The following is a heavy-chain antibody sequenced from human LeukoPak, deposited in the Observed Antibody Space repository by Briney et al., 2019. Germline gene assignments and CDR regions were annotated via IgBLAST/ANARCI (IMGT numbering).Heavy chain of an antibody. V-gene: IGHV1-2*02. CDR3: ARVRRPEYSSSSYYYYMDV. CDR2: NNSNRDGT. D-gene: IGHD6-6*01. J-gene: IGHJ6*03. Sequence: GASVKVSCNASGYTFTGYYIHWVRHAPGQGLEWRGGNNSNRDGTNYAQKFQGRDTMTRDTSTTTAYMELNRLRSDDTAVYYCARVRRPEYSSSSYYYYMDVWGKGTTVTVSS. CDR1: GYTFTGYY.